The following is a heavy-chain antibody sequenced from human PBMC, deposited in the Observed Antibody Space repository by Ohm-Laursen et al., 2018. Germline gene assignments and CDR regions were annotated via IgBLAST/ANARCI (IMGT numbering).Heavy chain of an antibody. CDR3: ARHGSSSWPDDFDY. Sequence: GTLSLTWAVSGGPISSYYWSWIRQPAGRGLEWIGRIHTSGTTNYNPSLQSRVTMSVDTSKNQFSLNLSSVTAADTAVYYCARHGSSSWPDDFDYWGQGTLVTVSS. CDR1: GGPISSYY. D-gene: IGHD6-13*01. J-gene: IGHJ4*02. CDR2: IHTSGTT. V-gene: IGHV4-4*07.